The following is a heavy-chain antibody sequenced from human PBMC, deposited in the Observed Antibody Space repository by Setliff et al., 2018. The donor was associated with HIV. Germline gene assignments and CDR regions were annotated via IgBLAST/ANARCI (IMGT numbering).Heavy chain of an antibody. Sequence: SVKVSCKASGYTFTTYGISWVRQAPGQGLEWMGGIIPIARAPNYAQKFQDRVTITADESTTTVYMEVRSLKSEDTALYYCARGPLYGYDRGYFDYWGQGTPVTVSS. J-gene: IGHJ4*02. CDR3: ARGPLYGYDRGYFDY. D-gene: IGHD5-12*01. V-gene: IGHV1-69*13. CDR2: IIPIARAP. CDR1: GYTFTTYG.